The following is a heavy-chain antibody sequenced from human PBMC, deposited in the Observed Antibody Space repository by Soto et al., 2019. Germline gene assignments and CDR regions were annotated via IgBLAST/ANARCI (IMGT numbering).Heavy chain of an antibody. CDR3: ARDEYYYGSGSYYYYGMDV. V-gene: IGHV3-30-3*01. CDR2: ISYDGSNK. Sequence: QVQLVESGGGVVQPGRSLRLSCAASGFTFSSYAMHWVRQAPGKGLEWVAVISYDGSNKYYADSVKGRFTISRDNSKNTLYLQMNSLRAEDTAVYYCARDEYYYGSGSYYYYGMDVWGQGTTVTVSS. CDR1: GFTFSSYA. J-gene: IGHJ6*02. D-gene: IGHD3-10*01.